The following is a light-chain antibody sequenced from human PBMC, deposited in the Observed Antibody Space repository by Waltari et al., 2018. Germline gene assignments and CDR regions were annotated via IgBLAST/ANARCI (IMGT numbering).Light chain of an antibody. CDR1: QSVSRG. Sequence: SCRARQSVSRGLAWYQQKPGQGPRLLIFGASNRATGIPDRFSGSGSETDFSLTISRLEPEDFAVYYCQHYVRLPATFGRGTKVEIK. CDR2: GAS. V-gene: IGKV3-20*01. CDR3: QHYVRLPAT. J-gene: IGKJ1*01.